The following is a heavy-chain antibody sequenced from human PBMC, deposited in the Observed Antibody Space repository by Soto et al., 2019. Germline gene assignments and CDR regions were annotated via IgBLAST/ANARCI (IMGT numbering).Heavy chain of an antibody. CDR3: AKSTYHNWFDP. J-gene: IGHJ5*02. V-gene: IGHV4-39*01. D-gene: IGHD3-16*01. Sequence: SETLSLTCSVSGYSMSISTYYWAWVRQSPGKGLEWIGAISYSGSTYYNPSLRTRVTISVDTSKSQFSLRLYSVTAADTSVYYCAKSTYHNWFDPWGQGTLVTVSS. CDR2: ISYSGST. CDR1: GYSMSISTYY.